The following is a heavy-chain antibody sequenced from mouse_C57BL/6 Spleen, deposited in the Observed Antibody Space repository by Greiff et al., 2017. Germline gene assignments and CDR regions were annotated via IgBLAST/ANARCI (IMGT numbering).Heavy chain of an antibody. Sequence: VQLQQPGAELVRPGTSVKLSCKASGYTFTSYWMHWVKQRPGQGLEWIGVIDPSDSYTNYNQKFKGKATLTVDTSSSTAYMQLSSLTSEDSAVYYCARLGRDDWYFDVWGTGTTVTVSS. D-gene: IGHD3-3*01. CDR1: GYTFTSYW. CDR2: IDPSDSYT. CDR3: ARLGRDDWYFDV. V-gene: IGHV1-59*01. J-gene: IGHJ1*03.